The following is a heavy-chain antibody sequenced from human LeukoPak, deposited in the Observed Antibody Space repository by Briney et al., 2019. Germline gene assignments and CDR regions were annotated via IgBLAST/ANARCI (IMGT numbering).Heavy chain of an antibody. CDR3: ARGPRPARYSSSWYKYFQH. CDR2: MNPNSGNT. CDR1: GYSFNTYY. V-gene: IGHV1-8*02. Sequence: GASVKVSCKASGYSFNTYYMNWVRQATGQGLEWMGWMNPNSGNTGYAQKFQGRVTMTRNTSISTAYMELSSLRSEDTAVYYCARGPRPARYSSSWYKYFQHWGQGTLVTVSS. J-gene: IGHJ1*01. D-gene: IGHD6-13*01.